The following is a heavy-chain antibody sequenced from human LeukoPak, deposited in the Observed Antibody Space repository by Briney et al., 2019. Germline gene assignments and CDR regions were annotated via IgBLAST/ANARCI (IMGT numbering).Heavy chain of an antibody. CDR1: GGSISSSSYY. J-gene: IGHJ3*02. V-gene: IGHV4-39*07. CDR3: ARDIGLRYFDWFYDAFDI. D-gene: IGHD3-9*01. CDR2: IYYSGST. Sequence: PSETLSLTCTVSGGSISSSSYYWGWIRQPPGKGLEWIGSIYYSGSTYYDPSLKSRVTISVDTSKNQFSLKLSSVTAADTAVYYCARDIGLRYFDWFYDAFDIWGQGTMVTVSS.